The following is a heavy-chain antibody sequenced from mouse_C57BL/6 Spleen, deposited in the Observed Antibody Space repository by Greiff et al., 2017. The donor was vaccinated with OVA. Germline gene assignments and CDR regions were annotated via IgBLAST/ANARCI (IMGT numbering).Heavy chain of an antibody. CDR1: GYTFTSYW. D-gene: IGHD1-1*01. CDR3: VRRGGSSPHWYFDV. CDR2: IDPSDSYT. J-gene: IGHJ1*03. Sequence: QVQLQQPGAELVRPGTSVKLSCKASGYTFTSYWMHWVKQRPGQGLEWIGVIDPSDSYTNYNQKFKGKATLTVDTSSSTAYMQLSSLTSEDSAVYYCVRRGGSSPHWYFDVWGTGTTVTVSS. V-gene: IGHV1-59*01.